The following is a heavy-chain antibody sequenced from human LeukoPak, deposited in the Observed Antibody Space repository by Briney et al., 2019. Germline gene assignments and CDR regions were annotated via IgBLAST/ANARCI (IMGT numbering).Heavy chain of an antibody. Sequence: PSETLSLTCTVSGGSINNHYWSWIRQPPGKGLEWIGYIYYSGSTNYNPSLKSRVTISVDTSKNQFSLNLSSVTAADTAVYYCARDRRGYATAFDIWGQGTMVTVFS. CDR1: GGSINNHY. CDR3: ARDRRGYATAFDI. V-gene: IGHV4-59*11. D-gene: IGHD5-12*01. CDR2: IYYSGST. J-gene: IGHJ3*02.